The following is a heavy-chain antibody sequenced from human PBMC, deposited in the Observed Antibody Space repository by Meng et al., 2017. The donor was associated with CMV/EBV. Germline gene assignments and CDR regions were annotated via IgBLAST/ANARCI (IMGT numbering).Heavy chain of an antibody. V-gene: IGHV4-34*01. CDR2: INHSGST. Sequence: SETLSLTFAAHGGPFSGYYWSWIRQPPGKGLEWFGEINHSGSTNYNPSLKSRVTISVDTSKNQFSLKLSSVTAADTAVYYCARGFRDTIFGVVIMYGMDVWGQGTTVTVSS. J-gene: IGHJ6*02. D-gene: IGHD3-3*01. CDR1: GGPFSGYY. CDR3: ARGFRDTIFGVVIMYGMDV.